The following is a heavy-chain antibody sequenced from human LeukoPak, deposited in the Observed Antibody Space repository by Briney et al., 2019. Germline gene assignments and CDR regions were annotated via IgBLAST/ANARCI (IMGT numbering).Heavy chain of an antibody. Sequence: SVKVSCKASGGTFSSYAISWLRQAPGQGLEWMGGIIPIFGTANYAQKFQGRVTITADKSTSTAYMELSSLRSEDTAVYYCARALTSGPLSRWFDPWGQGTLVTVSS. CDR3: ARALTSGPLSRWFDP. J-gene: IGHJ5*02. CDR2: IIPIFGTA. CDR1: GGTFSSYA. V-gene: IGHV1-69*06. D-gene: IGHD3-10*01.